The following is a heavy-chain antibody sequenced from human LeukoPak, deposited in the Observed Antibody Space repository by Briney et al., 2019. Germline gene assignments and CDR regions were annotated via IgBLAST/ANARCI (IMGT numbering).Heavy chain of an antibody. D-gene: IGHD3-10*01. CDR1: GFTFSSYG. CDR3: TMVRGVIEVWYDY. V-gene: IGHV3-30*03. CDR2: ISYDGSNK. J-gene: IGHJ4*02. Sequence: GGSLRLSCAASGFTFSSYGMHWVRQAPGKGLEWVAVISYDGSNKYYADSVKGRFTISRDNSKNTLYLQMNSLRAEDTAVYYCTMVRGVIEVWYDYWGQGTLVTVSS.